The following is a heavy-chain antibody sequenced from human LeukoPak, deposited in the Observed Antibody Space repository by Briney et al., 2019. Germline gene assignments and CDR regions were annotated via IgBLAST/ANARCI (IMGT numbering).Heavy chain of an antibody. CDR1: GFTFSSYW. V-gene: IGHV3-7*01. CDR3: ARDGSPRKNYDFWSGYPNWFDP. Sequence: GGSLRLSCAASGFTFSSYWMSWVRQAPGKGLEWVANIKQDGSEKYYVDSVKGRFTISRDNAKNSLYLRMNSLRAEDTAAYYCARDGSPRKNYDFWSGYPNWFDPWGQGTLVTVSS. CDR2: IKQDGSEK. J-gene: IGHJ5*02. D-gene: IGHD3-3*01.